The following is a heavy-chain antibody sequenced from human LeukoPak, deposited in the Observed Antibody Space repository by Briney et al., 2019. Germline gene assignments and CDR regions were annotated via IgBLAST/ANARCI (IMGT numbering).Heavy chain of an antibody. CDR2: IYYSGST. CDR1: GGSISSRSYY. D-gene: IGHD6-19*01. Sequence: SETLSLTCTVSGGSISSRSYYWGWIRQPPGKGLEWIGSIYYSGSTYFNPSLKSRVTISVDTSKNQFSLKLSSVTAADTAVYYCARPGYSSGFDYWGQGTLVTVSS. V-gene: IGHV4-39*01. J-gene: IGHJ4*02. CDR3: ARPGYSSGFDY.